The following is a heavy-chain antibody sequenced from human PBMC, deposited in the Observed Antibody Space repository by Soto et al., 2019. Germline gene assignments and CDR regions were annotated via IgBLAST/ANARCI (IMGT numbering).Heavy chain of an antibody. D-gene: IGHD4-17*01. Sequence: SETLFLTCPVSGGSISSYYWSWIRPPAGKGLEWIGRIYTSGSTNYNPSLKSRVTMSVDTSKNQFSLKLSSVTAADTAVYYCARGAQDHGDYVLGYWGQGTLVTVSS. V-gene: IGHV4-4*07. CDR1: GGSISSYY. J-gene: IGHJ4*02. CDR3: ARGAQDHGDYVLGY. CDR2: IYTSGST.